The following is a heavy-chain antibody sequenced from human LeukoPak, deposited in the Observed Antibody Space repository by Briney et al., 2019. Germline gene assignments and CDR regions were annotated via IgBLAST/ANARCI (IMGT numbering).Heavy chain of an antibody. D-gene: IGHD5-12*01. CDR1: GGTFSSYA. CDR2: IIPIFGTA. CDR3: ARDGRGSGYDGGFDY. J-gene: IGHJ4*02. Sequence: GSSVKVSCKASGGTFSSYAISWVRQAPGQGLEWMGGIIPIFGTANYAQKFQGRVTITADESTSTAYMELSSLRSEDTAVYYCARDGRGSGYDGGFDYWGQGTLVTVSS. V-gene: IGHV1-69*01.